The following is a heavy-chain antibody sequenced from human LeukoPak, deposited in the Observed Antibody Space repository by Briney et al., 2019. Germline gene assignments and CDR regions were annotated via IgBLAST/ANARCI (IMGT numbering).Heavy chain of an antibody. CDR2: IYYSGST. CDR1: GGSISSGGYY. J-gene: IGHJ4*02. V-gene: IGHV4-31*03. D-gene: IGHD6-13*01. Sequence: PSETLSLTCTVSGGSISSGGYYWSWIRQHPGKGLEWIGYIYYSGSTYYNPSLKSRVTISVDTSKNQFSLKLISVTAADTAVYYCASGGAAAHPYWGQGMLVTVSS. CDR3: ASGGAAAHPY.